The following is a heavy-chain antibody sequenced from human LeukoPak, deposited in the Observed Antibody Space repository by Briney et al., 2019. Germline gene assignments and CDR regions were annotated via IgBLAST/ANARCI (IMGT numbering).Heavy chain of an antibody. V-gene: IGHV4-34*01. Sequence: PSETLSLTCAVYGGSFSGYYWSWIRQPPGKGLEWIGEINHSGSTNYNPSLKSRVTISVDTSKNQFSLKLSSVTAADTAVYYCAADTIVVLPAATYNLFDPWGQGTLVTVSS. CDR1: GGSFSGYY. D-gene: IGHD2-2*01. CDR3: AADTIVVLPAATYNLFDP. CDR2: INHSGST. J-gene: IGHJ5*02.